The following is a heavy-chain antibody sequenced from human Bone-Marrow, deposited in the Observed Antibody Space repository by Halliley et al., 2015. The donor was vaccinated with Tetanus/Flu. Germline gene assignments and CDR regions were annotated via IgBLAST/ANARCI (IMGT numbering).Heavy chain of an antibody. J-gene: IGHJ4*02. CDR3: AGGGGCSGGSCYYPDY. CDR2: IGGSSSYI. V-gene: IGHV3-21*01. Sequence: IGGSSSYINYADSVKGRFTISRDNAKNSLYLQMNSLRTEDTAVYYCAGGGGCSGGSCYYPDYWGQGTLVTVSS. D-gene: IGHD2-15*01.